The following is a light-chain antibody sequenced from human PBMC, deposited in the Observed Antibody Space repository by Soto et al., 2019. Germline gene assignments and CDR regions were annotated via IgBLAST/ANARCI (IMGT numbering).Light chain of an antibody. CDR2: DTS. J-gene: IGKJ1*01. Sequence: EIVLTPYPGTLSLSPGERATPSRRASQSISDTLAWYQQKPGQAPGLLIYDTSTRASGVPDRFSGSGSGTEFTLTISRLEPEDFAVYYCQQYGTSPQTFGQGTKVDIK. V-gene: IGKV3-20*01. CDR3: QQYGTSPQT. CDR1: QSISDT.